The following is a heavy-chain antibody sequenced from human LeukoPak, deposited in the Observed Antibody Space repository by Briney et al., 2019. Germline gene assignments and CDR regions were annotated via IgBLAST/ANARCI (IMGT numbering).Heavy chain of an antibody. D-gene: IGHD6-19*01. Sequence: ASVKVSCKASGYTFTGYYMHWARQAPGQGLEWMGWINPNSGGTNYAQKFQGRVTMTRDTSISTAYMELSRLRFDDTAVYYCARDPLIAVAGPPDWGQGTLVAVSS. V-gene: IGHV1-2*02. CDR1: GYTFTGYY. J-gene: IGHJ4*02. CDR3: ARDPLIAVAGPPD. CDR2: INPNSGGT.